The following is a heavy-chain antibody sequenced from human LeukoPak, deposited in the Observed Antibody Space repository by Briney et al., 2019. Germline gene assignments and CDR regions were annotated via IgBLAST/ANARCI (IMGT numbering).Heavy chain of an antibody. CDR1: GGSISSYY. CDR2: IYYSGSN. J-gene: IGHJ4*02. V-gene: IGHV4-59*01. CDR3: ARGSSSSHHPALS. Sequence: SETLSLTCTVCGGSISSYYWSWLGRPPGKGVEGMGYIYYSGSNNYNPSLTSGVTISVEKCKNQCSLTLSSVTAAHTALYYCARGSSSSHHPALSWGQGTLVTVSS. D-gene: IGHD6-13*01.